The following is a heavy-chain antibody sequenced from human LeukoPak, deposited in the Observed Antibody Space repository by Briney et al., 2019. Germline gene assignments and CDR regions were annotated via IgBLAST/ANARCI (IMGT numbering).Heavy chain of an antibody. CDR3: ARESLTWLQSRTSWFDP. J-gene: IGHJ5*02. CDR1: GGSISSYY. V-gene: IGHV4-4*07. D-gene: IGHD5-24*01. Sequence: SETLSLTCTVSGGSISSYYWSWIRQPAGKGLEWIGRIYTSGSTNYNPSLKSRVTMSVDTSKNQFSLKLSSVTAADTAVYYCARESLTWLQSRTSWFDPWGQGTLVTVSS. CDR2: IYTSGST.